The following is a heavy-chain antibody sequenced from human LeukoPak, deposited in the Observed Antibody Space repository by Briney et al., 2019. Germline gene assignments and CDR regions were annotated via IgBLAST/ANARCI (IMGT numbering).Heavy chain of an antibody. D-gene: IGHD5-12*01. CDR3: ASGGYSGYDLPNYYYGMDV. CDR1: GGSISSYY. J-gene: IGHJ6*02. Sequence: SETLSLTCTVSGGSISSYYWSWIRQPPGKGLEWIGYIYYSGGTNYNPSLKSRVTISVDTSKNQFSLKLSSVTAADTAVYYCASGGYSGYDLPNYYYGMDVWGQGTTVTVSS. CDR2: IYYSGGT. V-gene: IGHV4-59*01.